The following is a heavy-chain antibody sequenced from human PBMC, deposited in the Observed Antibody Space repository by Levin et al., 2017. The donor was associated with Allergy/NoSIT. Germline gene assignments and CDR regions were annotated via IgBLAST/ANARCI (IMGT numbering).Heavy chain of an antibody. D-gene: IGHD3/OR15-3a*01. J-gene: IGHJ6*02. CDR2: MNPNSGVT. CDR1: GYTFTSYD. V-gene: IGHV1-8*01. Sequence: ASVKVSCKASGYTFTSYDIVWVRQATGQGLEYMGWMNPNSGVTVYAQAFQGRVSMTADTTINVAYMELSSLRSEDTAVYYCASPFPWTRYYGMDVWGLGTTVTVSS. CDR3: ASPFPWTRYYGMDV.